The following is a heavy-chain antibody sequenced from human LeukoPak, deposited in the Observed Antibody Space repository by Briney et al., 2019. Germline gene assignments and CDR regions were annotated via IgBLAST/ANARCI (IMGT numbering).Heavy chain of an antibody. Sequence: PGGSLRLSCAASGFTFSRYAMNWVRQAPGKGLEWVSAITDSGSSTYYADSVKGRFTISRDNSRSTLNLQMNSPRAEDTAVYYCAKDGDWNYGNYWGQGTLVTVSS. J-gene: IGHJ4*02. D-gene: IGHD1-7*01. CDR3: AKDGDWNYGNY. CDR2: ITDSGSST. V-gene: IGHV3-23*01. CDR1: GFTFSRYA.